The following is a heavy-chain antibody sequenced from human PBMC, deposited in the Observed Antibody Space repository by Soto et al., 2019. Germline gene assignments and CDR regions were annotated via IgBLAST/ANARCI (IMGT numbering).Heavy chain of an antibody. CDR2: IDPRNSYT. J-gene: IGHJ4*02. Sequence: PXESLNISCKGCGYSFNSYLISWVRQMPGKGLEWMGRIDPRNSYTNYSPSFQGHVTISDDKSFSTAYLQWSSLKASDTAMYYCARRYSSSSLPDYWGQGPLVTVSS. D-gene: IGHD6-6*01. CDR3: ARRYSSSSLPDY. CDR1: GYSFNSYL. V-gene: IGHV5-10-1*01.